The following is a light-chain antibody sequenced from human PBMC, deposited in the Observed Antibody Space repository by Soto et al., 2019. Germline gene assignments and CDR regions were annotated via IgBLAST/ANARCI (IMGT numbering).Light chain of an antibody. CDR2: LGS. J-gene: IGKJ1*01. CDR3: MRALQTAWP. V-gene: IGKV2-28*01. CDR1: QSLLHSNGYNY. Sequence: DIVMTQSPLSLPVTPGEPASISCRSSQSLLHSNGYNYLDWYLQKPGQSPQLLIYLGSNRSSGVPDRFSGSGSGTDFTLKISRVEAEDVGVYYCMRALQTAWPFGQGTKV.